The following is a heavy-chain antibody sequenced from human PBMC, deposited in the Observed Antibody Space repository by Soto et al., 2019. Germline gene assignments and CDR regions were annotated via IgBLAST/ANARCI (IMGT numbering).Heavy chain of an antibody. CDR3: ASGIQLWLRRINNGYSG. D-gene: IGHD5-18*01. V-gene: IGHV1-69*05. Sequence: QVQLVQSGAEVKKPESSVKVSCKAPGGTFSTYAISWVRQAPGQGLEWMGGIIPMFGTANYAQRFQDRATXTXNESTNTVYMELSSLRSEDTAVYFCASGIQLWLRRINNGYSGWGQGTLVTVSS. CDR1: GGTFSTYA. CDR2: IIPMFGTA. J-gene: IGHJ4*02.